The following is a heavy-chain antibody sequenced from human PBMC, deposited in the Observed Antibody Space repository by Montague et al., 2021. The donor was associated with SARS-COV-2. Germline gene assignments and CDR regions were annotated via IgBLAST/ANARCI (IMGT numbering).Heavy chain of an antibody. D-gene: IGHD3-3*01. Sequence: SLRLSCAASVFTFISYAMSLVRQAPGKGLEWVSVLYSGVSSTYYADSXKGRFTISRDNSKNTLYLQMNSLRAEDTAVYYCAKGGYSPLTIFGVVRSHYYFDYWGQGTLVTVSS. J-gene: IGHJ4*02. V-gene: IGHV3-23*03. CDR2: LYSGVSST. CDR3: AKGGYSPLTIFGVVRSHYYFDY. CDR1: VFTFISYA.